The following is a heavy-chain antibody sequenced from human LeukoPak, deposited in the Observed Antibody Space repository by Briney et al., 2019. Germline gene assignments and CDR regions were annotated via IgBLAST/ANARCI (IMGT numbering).Heavy chain of an antibody. J-gene: IGHJ5*02. CDR3: ACRDLTSTWSFP. CDR2: IYPGDLRV. V-gene: IGHV5-51*01. D-gene: IGHD6-13*01. Sequence: GGSLEISCQGFGYLFTSYWSGGVRQLPGKGREGMGVIYPGDLRVRYNPSFQGQVTISVDKSINTAYLQWVSLRASDSAMYYCACRDLTSTWSFPWGQGTLVTVSS. CDR1: GYLFTSYW.